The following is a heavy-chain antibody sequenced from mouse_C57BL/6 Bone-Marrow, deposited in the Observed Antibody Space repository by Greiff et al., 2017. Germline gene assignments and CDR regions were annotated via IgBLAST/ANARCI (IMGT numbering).Heavy chain of an antibody. Sequence: VQLQQPGAELVRPGTSVKLSCKASGYTFTSYWLHWVKQRPGQGLEWIGVIDPSDSYTNYNQKFKGKATLTVDTSSSTANMQLSSLTSEDSAVYYCASASGTWFAYGGQGTLVTVSA. J-gene: IGHJ3*01. V-gene: IGHV1-59*01. D-gene: IGHD6-1*01. CDR1: GYTFTSYW. CDR3: ASASGTWFAY. CDR2: IDPSDSYT.